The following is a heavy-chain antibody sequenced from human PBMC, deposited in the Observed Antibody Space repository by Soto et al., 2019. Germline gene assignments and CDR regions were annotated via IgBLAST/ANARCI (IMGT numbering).Heavy chain of an antibody. CDR2: INPNSGGT. CDR1: GHTFTGYY. D-gene: IGHD6-13*01. Sequence: ASVKVSCTASGHTFTGYYMHWVRQAPGQGLERMGWINPNSGGTNYAQKFQGWVTMTRDTSISTAYMELSRLRSDDTAVYYCARAVYSSSWTYFDYWGQGTLVTVSS. V-gene: IGHV1-2*04. CDR3: ARAVYSSSWTYFDY. J-gene: IGHJ4*02.